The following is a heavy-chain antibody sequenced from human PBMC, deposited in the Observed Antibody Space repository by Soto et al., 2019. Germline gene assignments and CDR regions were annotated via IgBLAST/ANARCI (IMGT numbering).Heavy chain of an antibody. CDR1: GFTFSAFS. V-gene: IGHV3-21*02. CDR2: INEDSTYI. J-gene: IGHJ6*03. Sequence: EVRLVESGGGLVKPGGSLRLSCAASGFTFSAFSMNWVRQAPGKGLEWLSSINEDSTYIYYRDSLRGRSTISRDNAKDSLYLQIDCLGAEDTAVYYCVRDFGRYFRSGYMDVWGDGATVIVS. D-gene: IGHD3-9*01. CDR3: VRDFGRYFRSGYMDV.